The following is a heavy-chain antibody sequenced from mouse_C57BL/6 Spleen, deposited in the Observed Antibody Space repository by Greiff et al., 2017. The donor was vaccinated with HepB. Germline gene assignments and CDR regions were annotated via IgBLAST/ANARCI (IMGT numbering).Heavy chain of an antibody. V-gene: IGHV5-17*01. CDR1: GFTFSDYG. Sequence: EVQLVESGGGLVKPGGSLKLSCAASGFTFSDYGMHWVRQAPEKGLEWVAYISSGSSTIYYADTVKGRFHISRDNAKNTLFRQMTSLRSEDTAMYYCARIYGSSYWYFDVWGTGTTVSVSS. CDR3: ARIYGSSYWYFDV. J-gene: IGHJ1*03. CDR2: ISSGSSTI. D-gene: IGHD1-1*01.